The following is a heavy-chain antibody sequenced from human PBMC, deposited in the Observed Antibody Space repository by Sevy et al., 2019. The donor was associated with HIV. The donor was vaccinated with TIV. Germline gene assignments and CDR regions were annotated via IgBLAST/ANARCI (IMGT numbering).Heavy chain of an antibody. J-gene: IGHJ3*02. CDR1: GYTFTSYD. V-gene: IGHV1-8*01. D-gene: IGHD5-12*01. CDR3: ARFLRIDAFDI. CDR2: MNPNSGNT. Sequence: ASVKVSCKASGYTFTSYDINWVRQATGQGLEWMGWMNPNSGNTGYGQKFQGRVTMTRNTSISTAYMELSSLRSEDTAVYYCARFLRIDAFDIWGQGTMVTVSS.